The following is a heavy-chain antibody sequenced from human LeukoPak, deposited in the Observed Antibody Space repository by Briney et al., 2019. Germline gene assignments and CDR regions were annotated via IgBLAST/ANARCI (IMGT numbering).Heavy chain of an antibody. V-gene: IGHV3-7*01. J-gene: IGHJ5*02. CDR3: ARDLLTPIYYYDSSGYYSTP. Sequence: GGSLRLSCAASGFTFSSYWMSWVRQAPGKGLEWVANIKQDGSEKYYVDSVKGRFTISRDNAKNSLYLQMNSLRAEDTAVYYCARDLLTPIYYYDSSGYYSTPWGQGTLVTVSS. D-gene: IGHD3-22*01. CDR2: IKQDGSEK. CDR1: GFTFSSYW.